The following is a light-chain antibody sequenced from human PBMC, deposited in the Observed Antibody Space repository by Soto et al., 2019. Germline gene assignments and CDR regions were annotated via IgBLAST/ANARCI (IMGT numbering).Light chain of an antibody. V-gene: IGKV3-20*01. CDR1: QSVSSSY. Sequence: EIVLTQSPGTLSLSPGERATLSCRASQSVSSSYLAWYQQKPGQAPRLLIYGASSRATGIPDRFSGSGSGTDFTLTISRLEPEEFAVYYCQQYGRSAITFGKGTRLEIK. J-gene: IGKJ5*01. CDR3: QQYGRSAIT. CDR2: GAS.